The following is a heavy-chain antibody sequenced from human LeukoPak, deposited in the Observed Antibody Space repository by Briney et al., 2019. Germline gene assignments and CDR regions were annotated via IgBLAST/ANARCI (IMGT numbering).Heavy chain of an antibody. V-gene: IGHV5-51*03. Sequence: GESLKISXKGSGYSFTSYWIGWVRQMPGKGLEWMGIIYPGDSDTRYSPSFQGQVTISADKSISTAYLQWSSLKASDTAMYYCARLSPGIAAARLLTWFDPWGQGTLVTVSS. CDR3: ARLSPGIAAARLLTWFDP. CDR2: IYPGDSDT. CDR1: GYSFTSYW. J-gene: IGHJ5*02. D-gene: IGHD6-13*01.